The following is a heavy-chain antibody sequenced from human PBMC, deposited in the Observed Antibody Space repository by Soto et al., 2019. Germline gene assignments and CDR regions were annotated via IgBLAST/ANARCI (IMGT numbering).Heavy chain of an antibody. J-gene: IGHJ4*02. CDR2: INPNSGGT. CDR3: ARDAIETPYYFDY. V-gene: IGHV1-2*02. CDR1: GYTFTGYY. D-gene: IGHD2-15*01. Sequence: ASVKVSCKXSGYTFTGYYMHWVRQAPGQGLEWMGWINPNSGGTNYAQKFQGRVTMTRDTSISTAYMELSRLRSDDTAVYYCARDAIETPYYFDYWGQGTLVTVSS.